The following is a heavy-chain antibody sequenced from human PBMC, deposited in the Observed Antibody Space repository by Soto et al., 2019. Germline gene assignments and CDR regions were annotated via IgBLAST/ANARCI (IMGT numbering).Heavy chain of an antibody. CDR2: IGTAGDT. J-gene: IGHJ5*02. CDR1: GFTFSSYD. Sequence: HPGGSLRLSCAASGFTFSSYDMHWVRQATGKGLEWVSAIGTAGDTYYPGSVKGRFTISRENAKNSLYLQMNSLRAEDTAVYYCARDRSGYEHNWFDPWGQGTLVTVSS. D-gene: IGHD5-12*01. CDR3: ARDRSGYEHNWFDP. V-gene: IGHV3-13*01.